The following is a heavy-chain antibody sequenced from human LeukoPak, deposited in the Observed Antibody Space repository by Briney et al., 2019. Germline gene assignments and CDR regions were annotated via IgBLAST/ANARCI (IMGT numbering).Heavy chain of an antibody. Sequence: SETLSLTCTVSGGSISSYYWSWIRQPPGKGLEWIGYIYYSGSTNYNPSLKSRVTISVDTSKNQFSLKLSSVTAADTAVYYCARHNWNYDFDYWGQGTLVTVSS. D-gene: IGHD1-7*01. CDR3: ARHNWNYDFDY. J-gene: IGHJ4*02. CDR1: GGSISSYY. CDR2: IYYSGST. V-gene: IGHV4-59*01.